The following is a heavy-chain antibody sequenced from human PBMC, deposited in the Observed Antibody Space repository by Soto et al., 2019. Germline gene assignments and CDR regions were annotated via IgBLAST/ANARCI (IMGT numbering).Heavy chain of an antibody. J-gene: IGHJ3*02. CDR1: GFTFSSYS. D-gene: IGHD6-6*01. CDR2: ISSSSSYI. V-gene: IGHV3-21*01. CDR3: ARIQLGYDAFDI. Sequence: PGGSLRLSCAASGFTFSSYSMNWVRQAPGKGLEWVSSISSSSSYIYYVDSVKGRFTISRDNAKNSLYLQMNSLRAEDTAVCYCARIQLGYDAFDIWGQGTMVTVSS.